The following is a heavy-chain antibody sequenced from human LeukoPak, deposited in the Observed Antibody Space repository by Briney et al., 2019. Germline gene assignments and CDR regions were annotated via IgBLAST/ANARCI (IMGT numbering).Heavy chain of an antibody. Sequence: ASVKVPCKFSGYSLTELSTQWVRQAPGKGLEWMGGVDPESGAAMYAQKLQGRVTMTEDTSTDTAYIELNSLTSDYTAVYYCATGPTMPEPDTSPGLLDFWGQGTLVTVSS. V-gene: IGHV1-24*01. CDR3: ATGPTMPEPDTSPGLLDF. CDR1: GYSLTELS. CDR2: VDPESGAA. D-gene: IGHD2-2*01. J-gene: IGHJ4*02.